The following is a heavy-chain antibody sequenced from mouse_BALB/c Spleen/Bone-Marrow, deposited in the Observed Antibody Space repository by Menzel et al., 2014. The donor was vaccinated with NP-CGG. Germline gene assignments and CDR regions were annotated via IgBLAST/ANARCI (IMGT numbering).Heavy chain of an antibody. J-gene: IGHJ2*01. CDR1: GYTFXNYW. CDR2: IYPFDSYT. CDR3: ARGYDYFDY. Sequence: VKLMESGAELVRPGASVKLSCKASGYTFXNYWITWVKQRPGQGLEWIGNIYPFDSYTNYNQKFKDKATLTVDKSSSTAYMQLDSPTSEDSAVYYCARGYDYFDYWGQGTTLTVSS. D-gene: IGHD2-14*01. V-gene: IGHV1-69*02.